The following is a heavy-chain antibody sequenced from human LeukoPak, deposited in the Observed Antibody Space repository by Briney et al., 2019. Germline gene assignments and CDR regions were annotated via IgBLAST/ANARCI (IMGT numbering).Heavy chain of an antibody. Sequence: GGSLRLSCAVSGYPFSDHYIDWVRQAPWKGLEWVSGISGSGDNTYYADSVKGRFTISRDNSKNTLYVQVNSLGTEDTAAYYCAKGSYYDSSGSFYFDYWGQGTLVTVSS. V-gene: IGHV3-23*01. CDR3: AKGSYYDSSGSFYFDY. J-gene: IGHJ4*02. CDR1: GYPFSDHY. D-gene: IGHD3-22*01. CDR2: ISGSGDNT.